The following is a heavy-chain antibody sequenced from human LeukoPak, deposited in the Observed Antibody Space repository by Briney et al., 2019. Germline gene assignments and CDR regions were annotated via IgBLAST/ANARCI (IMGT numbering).Heavy chain of an antibody. D-gene: IGHD6-13*01. V-gene: IGHV4-61*02. CDR3: ARAPLAAAGYYYYYGMDV. CDR2: IYTSGST. CDR1: GGSISSGSYY. J-gene: IGHJ6*02. Sequence: SETLSLTCTVSGGSISSGSYYWSWIRQPAGKGLEWIGRIYTSGSTNYNPSLKSRVTISVDTSKNQFSLKLSSVTAADTAVYYCARAPLAAAGYYYYYGMDVWGQGTTVTVSS.